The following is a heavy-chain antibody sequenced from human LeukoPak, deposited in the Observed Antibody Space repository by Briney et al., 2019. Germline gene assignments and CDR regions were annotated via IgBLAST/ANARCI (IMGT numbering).Heavy chain of an antibody. Sequence: ASVKVSCKASGYTFTSYYMHWVRQAPGQGLEWMGIINPSGGSTSYAQKFQGRVTMTRDMSTSTVYMELSSLRSEDTAVYYCARDVQGYSGYDRSRGYYYYMDVWGKGTTVTVSS. CDR2: INPSGGST. D-gene: IGHD5-12*01. CDR3: ARDVQGYSGYDRSRGYYYYMDV. J-gene: IGHJ6*03. V-gene: IGHV1-46*01. CDR1: GYTFTSYY.